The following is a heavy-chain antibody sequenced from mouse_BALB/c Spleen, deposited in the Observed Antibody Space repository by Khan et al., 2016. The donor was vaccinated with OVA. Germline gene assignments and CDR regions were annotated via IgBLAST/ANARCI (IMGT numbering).Heavy chain of an antibody. CDR3: ARGGYGGFAF. CDR2: IFPGSVSI. J-gene: IGHJ3*01. V-gene: IGHV1-9*01. CDR1: GYTFSSYW. Sequence: QVQLQQSGGDLTKPGASVKISCKATGYTFSSYWIEWVKQRPGHGLEWIGQIFPGSVSITYNEKFKGKATFTADTSSNTAYMQLSSLTSEDSAVYYCARGGYGGFAFWGQGTLVTVSA. D-gene: IGHD2-2*01.